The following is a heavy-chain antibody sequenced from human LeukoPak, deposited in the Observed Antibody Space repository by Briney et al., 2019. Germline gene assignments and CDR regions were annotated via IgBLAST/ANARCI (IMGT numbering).Heavy chain of an antibody. CDR3: AIYGSVSYFAY. CDR2: INPDGSST. V-gene: IGHV3-74*01. J-gene: IGHJ4*02. D-gene: IGHD3-10*01. Sequence: GRSLRLSCAASGFSFSSYWMHWGRQTPGKGPGWVSRINPDGSSTGYADAGKGRFTVSRDNAKNTLYLQMISLRAEDTAVYYCAIYGSVSYFAYWGQGTLVTVSS. CDR1: GFSFSSYW.